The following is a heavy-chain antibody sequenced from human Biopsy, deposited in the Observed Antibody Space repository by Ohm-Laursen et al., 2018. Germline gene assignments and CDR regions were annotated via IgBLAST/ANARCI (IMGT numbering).Heavy chain of an antibody. D-gene: IGHD3-22*01. V-gene: IGHV4-39*01. J-gene: IGHJ5*02. Sequence: SQTLSLTCTVSGDSISNNNYYWGWIRRPPGKGLEGLGGIFHRGTTPYKPSLKSRVNISVDTSKNQFSLKLNSVTAADTAVYYCARDYDTSGYYYVSWGQGTLVTVSS. CDR3: ARDYDTSGYYYVS. CDR1: GDSISNNNYY. CDR2: IFHRGTT.